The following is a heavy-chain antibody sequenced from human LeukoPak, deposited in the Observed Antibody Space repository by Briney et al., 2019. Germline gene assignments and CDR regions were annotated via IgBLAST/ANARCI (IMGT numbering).Heavy chain of an antibody. V-gene: IGHV4-34*01. Sequence: PSETLSLTCAVYGGSFSGYYWSWIRQPPGKGLEWIGEINHSGSTNYNPSLKSRVTISVDTSKNQFSLKLSSVTAADTAVYYCARVRQSYYYYMDVWGEGTTVTISS. CDR1: GGSFSGYY. J-gene: IGHJ6*03. CDR3: ARVRQSYYYYMDV. CDR2: INHSGST.